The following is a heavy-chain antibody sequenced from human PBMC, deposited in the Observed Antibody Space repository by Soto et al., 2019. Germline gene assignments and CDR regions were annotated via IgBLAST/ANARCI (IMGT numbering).Heavy chain of an antibody. CDR2: IYYSGST. V-gene: IGHV4-59*01. Sequence: SETLSLTCTVSGGSISSYYWSWIRQPPGKGLEWIGYIYYSGSTNYNPSLKSRVTISVDTSISTAYMELSNVKPDDTALYYCARAVGRDGSSWHRGAFDFWGQGSLVTVSS. CDR3: ARAVGRDGSSWHRGAFDF. D-gene: IGHD2-2*01. CDR1: GGSISSYY. J-gene: IGHJ4*02.